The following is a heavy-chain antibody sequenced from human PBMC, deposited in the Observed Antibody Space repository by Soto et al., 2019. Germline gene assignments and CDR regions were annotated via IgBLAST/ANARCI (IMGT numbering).Heavy chain of an antibody. CDR1: GFTFSSYA. CDR3: AEFRRGYRGIALGGLTSFFDY. J-gene: IGHJ4*02. Sequence: EVQLLESGGGLVQPGGSLRLSCAASGFTFSSYAMSWVRQAPGKGLERVSAISGSGGSTYYAGSVKGRFTISRDNSKNARYLQMNSLRGEDTAVSYCAEFRRGYRGIALGGLTSFFDYWGQGALVTVSS. D-gene: IGHD3-10*01. V-gene: IGHV3-23*01. CDR2: ISGSGGST.